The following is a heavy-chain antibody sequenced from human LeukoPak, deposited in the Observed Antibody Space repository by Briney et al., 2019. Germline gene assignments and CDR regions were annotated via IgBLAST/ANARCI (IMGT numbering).Heavy chain of an antibody. CDR2: ISSSGSTI. CDR3: AREDLLVPSDYYYYMDV. Sequence: GGSLRLSCAASGFTFSSYEMNWVRQAPGKGLEWVSYISSSGSTIYYADSVKGRFTISRDNAKNSLYLQMNSLRAEDTALYYCAREDLLVPSDYYYYMDVWGKGTTVTVSS. J-gene: IGHJ6*03. V-gene: IGHV3-48*03. CDR1: GFTFSSYE. D-gene: IGHD6-6*01.